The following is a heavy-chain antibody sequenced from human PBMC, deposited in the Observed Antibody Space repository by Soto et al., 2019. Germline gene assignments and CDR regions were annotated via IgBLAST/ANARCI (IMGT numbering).Heavy chain of an antibody. Sequence: GASVKVSCKASGYTFTGYYMHWVRQAPGQGLEWMGWINPNSGGTNYAQKFQGWVTMTRDTSISTAYMELSRLRSDDTAVYYCARSHPFALTEYYDFWSGPTDYGMDVWGQGTTVTVSS. D-gene: IGHD3-3*01. J-gene: IGHJ6*02. V-gene: IGHV1-2*04. CDR3: ARSHPFALTEYYDFWSGPTDYGMDV. CDR1: GYTFTGYY. CDR2: INPNSGGT.